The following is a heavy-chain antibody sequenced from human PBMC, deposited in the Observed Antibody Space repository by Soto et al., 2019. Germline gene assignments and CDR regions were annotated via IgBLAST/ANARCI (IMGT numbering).Heavy chain of an antibody. J-gene: IGHJ6*02. D-gene: IGHD6-19*01. CDR2: IIPIFGTA. V-gene: IGHV1-69*01. CDR1: GVTFSKFI. Sequence: QVQLEQSGGEVKKPGSSVKVSCKASGVTFSKFIMTWVRQAPGLGLEWVGGIIPIFGTANYAQKFQGRVTITADESTSTSDLEVSNLRFEDTAVYYCAKVRYSSPMGYYYGMDVWGQGTAVTVSS. CDR3: AKVRYSSPMGYYYGMDV.